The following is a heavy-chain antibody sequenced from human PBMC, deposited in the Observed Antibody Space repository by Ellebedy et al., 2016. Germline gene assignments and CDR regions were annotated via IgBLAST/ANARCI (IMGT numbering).Heavy chain of an antibody. CDR2: IWYDGSNK. CDR1: GFTFSSYG. D-gene: IGHD2-15*01. Sequence: GESLKISXAASGFTFSSYGMHWVRQAPGKGLEWVAVIWYDGSNKYYADSVKGRFTISRDNSKNTLYLQMNSLRAEDTALYYCAKDMTASRGQLDYWGQGTLVTVSS. J-gene: IGHJ4*02. CDR3: AKDMTASRGQLDY. V-gene: IGHV3-30*02.